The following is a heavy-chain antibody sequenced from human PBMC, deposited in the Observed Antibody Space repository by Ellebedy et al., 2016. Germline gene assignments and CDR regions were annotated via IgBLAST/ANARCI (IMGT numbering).Heavy chain of an antibody. CDR1: GYTLTELS. Sequence: ASVKVSCKVSGYTLTELSTHWVRQAPGQGLEWMGGIIPIFGTANYAQKFQGRVTITADESTSTAYVELSSLRSEDTAVYYCARGRQGNGNTYDYWGQGTLVTVSS. D-gene: IGHD1-1*01. CDR3: ARGRQGNGNTYDY. V-gene: IGHV1-69*13. CDR2: IIPIFGTA. J-gene: IGHJ4*02.